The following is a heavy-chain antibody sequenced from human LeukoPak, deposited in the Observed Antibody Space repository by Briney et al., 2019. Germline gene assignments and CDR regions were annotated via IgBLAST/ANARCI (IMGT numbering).Heavy chain of an antibody. D-gene: IGHD6-13*01. CDR1: GFTFSNHG. J-gene: IGHJ5*02. V-gene: IGHV3-21*01. Sequence: SGGSLRLSCAASGFTFSNHGMNWVRQAPGKGLEWVSSLSSSSSYIDYADSVKGRFTISRDNAKNSLYLQMNSLRAEDTAVYYCARAGRAYSSSRYWFDPWGQGTLVTVSS. CDR3: ARAGRAYSSSRYWFDP. CDR2: LSSSSSYI.